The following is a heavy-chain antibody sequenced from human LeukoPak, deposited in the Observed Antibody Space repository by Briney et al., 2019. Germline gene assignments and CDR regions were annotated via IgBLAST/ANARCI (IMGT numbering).Heavy chain of an antibody. CDR1: GPTVSSNY. D-gene: IGHD6-13*01. J-gene: IGHJ1*01. Sequence: GGSLRLSCAPSGPTVSSNYMSWVRRAPGRGLERVSVSYSGGSTFYANSVKGRFTISRDNSKNTLYLHMNSPRAEDTAIYYCAKDGGYSSSWYYYFQHWGQGTLVTVSS. V-gene: IGHV3-53*01. CDR2: SYSGGST. CDR3: AKDGGYSSSWYYYFQH.